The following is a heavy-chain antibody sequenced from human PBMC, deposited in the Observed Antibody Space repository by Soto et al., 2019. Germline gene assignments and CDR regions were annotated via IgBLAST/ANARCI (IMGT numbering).Heavy chain of an antibody. J-gene: IGHJ5*01. V-gene: IGHV1-69*01. CDR3: ASHQFYGGTEARWFDS. Sequence: QAPGQGLEWMGGIIPIFGTANYAQKFQGRVTITADESTSTAYMELSSLRSEDTAVYYCASHQFYGGTEARWFDSWGQGTLVTVSS. D-gene: IGHD4-17*01. CDR2: IIPIFGTA.